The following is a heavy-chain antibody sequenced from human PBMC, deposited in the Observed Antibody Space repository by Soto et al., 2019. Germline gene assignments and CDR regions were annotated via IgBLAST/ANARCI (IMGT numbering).Heavy chain of an antibody. D-gene: IGHD2-2*02. V-gene: IGHV1-69*13. CDR2: IIPMFGTP. J-gene: IGHJ6*02. CDR3: VGGTRDCSSVSCYTPQGSFYYGMDV. CDR1: GGSFRRNG. Sequence: SVKVSCKASGGSFRRNGISWVRQAPGQGLEWMGGIIPMFGTPNYGQKFRGRVTINADESTSTAYMDLSSLRSDDTAIYYCVGGTRDCSSVSCYTPQGSFYYGMDVWGQGXTVTVSS.